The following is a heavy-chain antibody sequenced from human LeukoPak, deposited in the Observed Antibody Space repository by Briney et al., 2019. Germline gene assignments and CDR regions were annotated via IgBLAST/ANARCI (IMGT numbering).Heavy chain of an antibody. Sequence: GGSLRLSCAASGFTFSDYYMSWLRQAPGKGLEWLSYISTSGTYTYYTDSVKGRFTISRDNAKNSLYLQMNSLRAEDMAVYYCARNSGTHYGLDYWGQGTLVTVSS. D-gene: IGHD1-26*01. V-gene: IGHV3-11*03. CDR1: GFTFSDYY. CDR3: ARNSGTHYGLDY. J-gene: IGHJ4*02. CDR2: ISTSGTYT.